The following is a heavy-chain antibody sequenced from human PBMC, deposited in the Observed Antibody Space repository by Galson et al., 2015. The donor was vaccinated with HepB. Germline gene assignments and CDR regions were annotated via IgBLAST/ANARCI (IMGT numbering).Heavy chain of an antibody. CDR3: ASLPGLVGRYFDY. D-gene: IGHD6-6*01. J-gene: IGHJ4*02. CDR1: GFTFSSYW. Sequence: SLRLSCAASGFTFSSYWMSWVRQAPGKGLEWVANIKQDGSEKYYVDSVKGRFTISRDNAKNSLYLQMNSLRAEDTAVYYCASLPGLVGRYFDYWGQGTLVTVSS. V-gene: IGHV3-7*03. CDR2: IKQDGSEK.